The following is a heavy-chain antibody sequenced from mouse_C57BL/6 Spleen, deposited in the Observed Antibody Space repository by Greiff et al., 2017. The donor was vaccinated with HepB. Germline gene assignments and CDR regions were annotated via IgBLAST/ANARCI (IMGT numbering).Heavy chain of an antibody. D-gene: IGHD2-4*01. CDR3: ARSAPYDYDDDYAMDY. CDR1: GYTFTSYW. CDR2: IYPGSGST. J-gene: IGHJ4*01. V-gene: IGHV1-55*01. Sequence: VQLQHPGAELVKPGASVKMSCKASGYTFTSYWITWVKQRPGQGLEWIGDIYPGSGSTNYNEKFKSKATLTVDTSSSTAYMQHSSLTSEDSAVYYCARSAPYDYDDDYAMDYWGQGTSGTVSS.